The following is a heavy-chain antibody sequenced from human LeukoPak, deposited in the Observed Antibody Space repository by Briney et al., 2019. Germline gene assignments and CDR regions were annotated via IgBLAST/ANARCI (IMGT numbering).Heavy chain of an antibody. CDR2: INHSGST. CDR1: GGSISSSSTYY. Sequence: PSETLSLTCTVSGGSISSSSTYYWSWIRQPPGKGLEWIGEINHSGSTNYNPSLKSRVTISVDTSKNQFSLKLSSVTAADTAVYYCARSGFRGVRPLHYWGQGTLVTVSS. CDR3: ARSGFRGVRPLHY. D-gene: IGHD3-10*01. J-gene: IGHJ4*02. V-gene: IGHV4-39*07.